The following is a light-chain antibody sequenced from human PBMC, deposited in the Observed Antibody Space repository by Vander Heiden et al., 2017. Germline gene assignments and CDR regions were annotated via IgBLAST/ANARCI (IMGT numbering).Light chain of an antibody. V-gene: IGKV3-11*01. CDR3: QQRSNCPVT. CDR2: DAS. CDR1: QSVSSY. Sequence: DIVLTLSPATLSLSPGERATLSCRASQSVSSYLAWSQQKPGQAPRLLIYDASNRATGIPARFSGSGSGTDFTLTISSREPEDFAVYYCQQRSNCPVTFGRGTKVXIK. J-gene: IGKJ1*01.